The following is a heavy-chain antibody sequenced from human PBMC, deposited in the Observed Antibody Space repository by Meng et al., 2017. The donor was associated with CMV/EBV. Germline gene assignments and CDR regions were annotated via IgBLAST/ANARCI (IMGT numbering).Heavy chain of an antibody. CDR2: INSDGSST. Sequence: GESLKISCAASGFTFSSYWMHWVRQAPGKGLVWVSRINSDGSSTSYADSVKGRFTISRDNAKNSLYLQMNSLRAEDTAVYYCAREYSSSSVFDYWGQGTLVTVSS. CDR3: AREYSSSSVFDY. J-gene: IGHJ4*02. V-gene: IGHV3-74*01. CDR1: GFTFSSYW. D-gene: IGHD6-6*01.